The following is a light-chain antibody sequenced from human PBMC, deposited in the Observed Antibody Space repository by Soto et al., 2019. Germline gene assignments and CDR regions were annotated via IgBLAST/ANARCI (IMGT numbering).Light chain of an antibody. CDR3: QQYNYWPWT. J-gene: IGKJ1*01. CDR2: GAS. CDR1: QSVSSN. V-gene: IGKV3-15*01. Sequence: IVMTQSPATLSVSPGERASLSCRASQSVSSNLAWYQQRPGQAPRLLIYGASTRANGIPARFSGSGSGTVLTLTISSLQSEDSAVCYCQQYNYWPWTFGQGTKVEIK.